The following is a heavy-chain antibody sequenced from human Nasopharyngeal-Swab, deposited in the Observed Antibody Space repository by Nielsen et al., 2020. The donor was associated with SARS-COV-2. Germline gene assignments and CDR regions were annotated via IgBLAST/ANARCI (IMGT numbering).Heavy chain of an antibody. Sequence: SETLSLTCTVSGGSISSSSYYWGWVRQPPGMGLEWIGSIYYSGSTYYNPSLKSRVTISVDTSKNQFSLKLNSVTAADTAVFYCARHLAVWGGWNNWYFDLWGRGTLVTVSS. CDR2: IYYSGST. J-gene: IGHJ2*01. CDR3: ARHLAVWGGWNNWYFDL. CDR1: GGSISSSSYY. V-gene: IGHV4-39*01. D-gene: IGHD1/OR15-1a*01.